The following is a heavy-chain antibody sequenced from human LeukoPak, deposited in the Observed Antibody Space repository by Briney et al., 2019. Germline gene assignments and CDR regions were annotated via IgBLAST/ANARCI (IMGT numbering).Heavy chain of an antibody. CDR3: ARDQKSSGWYKYYYYYMDV. CDR2: ISSSSSTI. J-gene: IGHJ6*03. D-gene: IGHD6-19*01. CDR1: GFTFSSYS. V-gene: IGHV3-48*01. Sequence: GGSLRLSCAASGFTFSSYSMNWVRQAPGKGLEWVSYISSSSSTIYYADSVKGRFTISRDNAKNSLYLQMNSLRAEDTAVYYCARDQKSSGWYKYYYYYMDVWGKGTTVTVSS.